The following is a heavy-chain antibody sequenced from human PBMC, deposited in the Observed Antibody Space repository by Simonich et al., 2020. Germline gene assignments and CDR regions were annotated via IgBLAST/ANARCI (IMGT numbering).Heavy chain of an antibody. CDR1: GYTFTGYY. CDR2: INPNRGGT. CDR3: ARVRFEAFDI. V-gene: IGHV1-2*02. Sequence: QVQLVQSGAEVTKPGASVKVSCKASGYTFTGYYSHWVGQAPGQGLEWMGGINPNRGGTNYEQKFQGRVTMTRDTSISTAYMELSRLRSDDTAVYYCARVRFEAFDIWGQGSMVTVSS. J-gene: IGHJ3*02.